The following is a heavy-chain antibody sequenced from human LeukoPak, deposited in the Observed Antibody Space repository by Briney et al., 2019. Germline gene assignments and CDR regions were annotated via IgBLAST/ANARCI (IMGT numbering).Heavy chain of an antibody. J-gene: IGHJ4*02. CDR1: GFTFSSYA. Sequence: GGSLRLSCAASGFTFSSYAMSWVRQAPRKGLEWVSAISGSGGSTYYADSVKGRFTISRDNSKNTLYLQMNSLRAEDTAVYYCAKGWFGESDFDYWGQGTLVTVS. D-gene: IGHD3-10*01. V-gene: IGHV3-23*01. CDR2: ISGSGGST. CDR3: AKGWFGESDFDY.